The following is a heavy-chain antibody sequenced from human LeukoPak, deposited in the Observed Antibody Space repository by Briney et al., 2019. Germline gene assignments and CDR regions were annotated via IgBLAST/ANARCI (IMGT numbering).Heavy chain of an antibody. CDR2: INHSGST. D-gene: IGHD3-10*01. Sequence: SETLSLTCTVSGGSISSGSYYWSWIRQPPGKGLEWIGEINHSGSTNYNPSLKSRVTISVDTSKNQFSLKLSSVTAADTAVYYCARQYYGSGEFDYWGQGTLVTVSS. CDR3: ARQYYGSGEFDY. CDR1: GGSISSGSYY. J-gene: IGHJ4*02. V-gene: IGHV4-39*01.